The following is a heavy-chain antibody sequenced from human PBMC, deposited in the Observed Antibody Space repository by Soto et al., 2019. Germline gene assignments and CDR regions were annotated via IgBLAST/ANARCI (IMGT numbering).Heavy chain of an antibody. J-gene: IGHJ4*02. CDR3: TPSYFHSSGNFYNYFEY. CDR2: IKRKSDGGTT. Sequence: KAGGSLRLSCAASGFSFNNAWMNWVRQAPGKGLEWVGRIKRKSDGGTTDYAAPVEGRFTISRDDSKNTLFLQMSSLKTDDTAVYYCTPSYFHSSGNFYNYFEYWGQGXLVTVSS. CDR1: GFSFNNAW. V-gene: IGHV3-15*01. D-gene: IGHD3-22*01.